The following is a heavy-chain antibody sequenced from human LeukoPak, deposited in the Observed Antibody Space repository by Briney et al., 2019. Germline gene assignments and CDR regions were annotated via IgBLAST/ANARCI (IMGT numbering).Heavy chain of an antibody. CDR1: GDSISNYF. Sequence: SETLSLTCTVSGDSISNYFWSWIRQPPRKGLEWMAYVHYSGSTNYNPSLKSRVTVSVDTSENQFSLKVNSVTAADTAVYYCARSSGATSYWLFDYWGQGTLVTVSS. CDR2: VHYSGST. D-gene: IGHD1-26*01. CDR3: ARSSGATSYWLFDY. J-gene: IGHJ4*02. V-gene: IGHV4-59*01.